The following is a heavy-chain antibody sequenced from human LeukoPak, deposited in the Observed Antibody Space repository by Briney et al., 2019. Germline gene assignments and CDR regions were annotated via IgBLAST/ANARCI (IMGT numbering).Heavy chain of an antibody. CDR1: GYTFTSYG. D-gene: IGHD3-10*01. CDR2: ISAYNGNT. CDR3: ASFGAGYGSGSYYYYGMDV. Sequence: ASVKVSCKASGYTFTSYGISWVRQAPGQGLEWMGWISAYNGNTNYAQKLQGRVTMTTDTSTSTAYMELRSLRSDDTTVYYCASFGAGYGSGSYYYYGMDVWGQGTTVTVSS. J-gene: IGHJ6*02. V-gene: IGHV1-18*01.